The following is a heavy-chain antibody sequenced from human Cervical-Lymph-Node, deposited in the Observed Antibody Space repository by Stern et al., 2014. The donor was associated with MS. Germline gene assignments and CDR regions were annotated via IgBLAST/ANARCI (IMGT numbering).Heavy chain of an antibody. D-gene: IGHD6-19*01. V-gene: IGHV5-51*01. CDR2: IYPGGPDI. Sequence: EVQLVQSGAEVKKPGESLKISCKASGYSFSSFWIGWVRQMPGRGLEWMGIIYPGGPDIRDSQSVQGRVTISADRAISTAYLQWSSLKASDTATYYCARHDASGWARAADAFKFWGQGTAVTVSS. CDR3: ARHDASGWARAADAFKF. CDR1: GYSFSSFW. J-gene: IGHJ3*01.